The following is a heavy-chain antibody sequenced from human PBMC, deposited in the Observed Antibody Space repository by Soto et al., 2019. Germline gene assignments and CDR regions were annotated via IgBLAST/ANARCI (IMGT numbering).Heavy chain of an antibody. J-gene: IGHJ3*02. CDR1: GGFIRGRPCH. CDR2: ILYAGTT. D-gene: IGHD1-26*01. CDR3: ARHGITGSYYDAFDI. V-gene: IGHV4-39*01. Sequence: ENLSLPCTVSGGFIRGRPCHWGWIRQPPGKGLKWCARILYAGTTVYNLSLKSRVTLSVDTSKNQFALKLSSVTAAETVVYYCARHGITGSYYDAFDIWGQGTMVTVS.